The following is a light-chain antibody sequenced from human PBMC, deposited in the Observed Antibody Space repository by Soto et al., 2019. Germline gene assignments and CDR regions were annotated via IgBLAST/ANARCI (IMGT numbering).Light chain of an antibody. CDR2: EGS. CDR3: CSYAGSSTFNVV. Sequence: QSVLTQPASVSGSPGQSITISCTGTSSDVGSYNLVSWYQQHPGKAPKLMIYEGSKRPSGVSNRFSGSKSGNTASLTISGLQAEDEAEYYCCSYAGSSTFNVVFGGGTKLTVL. V-gene: IGLV2-23*03. J-gene: IGLJ2*01. CDR1: SSDVGSYNL.